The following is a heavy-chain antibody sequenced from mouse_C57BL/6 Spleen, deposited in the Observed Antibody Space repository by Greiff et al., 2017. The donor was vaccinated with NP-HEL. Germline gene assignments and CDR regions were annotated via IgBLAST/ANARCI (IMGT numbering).Heavy chain of an antibody. CDR1: GYAFSSSW. Sequence: QVQLQPSGPELVKPGASVKISCKASGYAFSSSWMNWVKQRPGKGLEWIGRIYPGDGDTNYNGKFKGKATLTADKSSSTAYMQLSSLTSEDSAVYFRARGALYYYGSSGYFDVWGTGTTVTVSS. D-gene: IGHD1-1*01. CDR3: ARGALYYYGSSGYFDV. J-gene: IGHJ1*03. V-gene: IGHV1-82*01. CDR2: IYPGDGDT.